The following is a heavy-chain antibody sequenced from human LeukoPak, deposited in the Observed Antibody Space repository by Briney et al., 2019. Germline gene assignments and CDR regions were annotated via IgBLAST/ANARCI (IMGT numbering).Heavy chain of an antibody. J-gene: IGHJ5*02. CDR2: IKQDGSEK. D-gene: IGHD6-13*01. CDR1: GFTFSSYW. Sequence: GGSLRLSCAASGFTFSSYWMSWVRQAPGKGLEWVANIKQDGSEKYYVASVKGRFTISRDNAKNSLYLQMNSLRAEDTAVYYCARGGSSSMYNWFDPWGQGTLVTVSS. CDR3: ARGGSSSMYNWFDP. V-gene: IGHV3-7*03.